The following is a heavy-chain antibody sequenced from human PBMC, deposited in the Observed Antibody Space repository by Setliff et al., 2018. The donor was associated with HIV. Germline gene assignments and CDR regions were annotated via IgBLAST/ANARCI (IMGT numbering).Heavy chain of an antibody. D-gene: IGHD6-19*01. CDR1: GFTFSSFE. V-gene: IGHV3-7*03. Sequence: PGGSLRLSCTASGFTFSSFEMSWVRQVPGKGLEWVANINEDGSKRYYVGSVRGRFTISRDNDMNSLFLQMNSLRAEDTAVYYCARVGQWLEYYIDYWGQGTLVTVSS. CDR3: ARVGQWLEYYIDY. J-gene: IGHJ4*02. CDR2: INEDGSKR.